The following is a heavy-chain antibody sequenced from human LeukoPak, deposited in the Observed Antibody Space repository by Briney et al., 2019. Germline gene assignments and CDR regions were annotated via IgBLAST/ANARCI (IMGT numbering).Heavy chain of an antibody. CDR3: ATLLQGDGMVV. CDR1: VVTFSIYS. Sequence: GGSLRVSCAAPVVTFSIYSMRSVREAPGKGLECVGDICDVGGITYYADTVKGGFTISRENSKDTLYVQMNSLRPEDTAIYYCATLLQGDGMVVWGKGTTVTVSS. D-gene: IGHD4-11*01. J-gene: IGHJ6*04. CDR2: ICDVGGIT. V-gene: IGHV3-33*01.